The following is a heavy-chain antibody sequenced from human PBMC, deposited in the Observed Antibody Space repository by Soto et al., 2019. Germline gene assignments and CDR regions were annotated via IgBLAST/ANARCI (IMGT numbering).Heavy chain of an antibody. D-gene: IGHD6-13*01. CDR3: ASRSSSYYPFDY. Sequence: ASVKVSCKASGYTFTSYDINWVRQATGQGLEWMGWMNPNSGNTGYAQKFQGRVTMTRNTSISTAYMELSSLRSEDTAVYYCASRSSSYYPFDYWGQGTLVTVSS. CDR2: MNPNSGNT. CDR1: GYTFTSYD. J-gene: IGHJ4*02. V-gene: IGHV1-8*01.